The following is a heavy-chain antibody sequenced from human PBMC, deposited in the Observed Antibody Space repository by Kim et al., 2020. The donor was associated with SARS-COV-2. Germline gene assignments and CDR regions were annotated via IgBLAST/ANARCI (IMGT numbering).Heavy chain of an antibody. V-gene: IGHV3-23*01. J-gene: IGHJ4*02. CDR2: ISGSGGST. D-gene: IGHD3-3*01. Sequence: GGSLRLSCAASGFTFSSYAMSWVRQAPGKGLEWVSAISGSGGSTYYADSVKGRFTISRDNSKNTLYLQMNSLRAEDTAVYYCAKDRYDFWSGFHFDYWGQGALVTVSS. CDR1: GFTFSSYA. CDR3: AKDRYDFWSGFHFDY.